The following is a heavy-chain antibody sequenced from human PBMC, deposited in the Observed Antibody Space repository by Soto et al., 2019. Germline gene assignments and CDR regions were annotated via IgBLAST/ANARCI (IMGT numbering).Heavy chain of an antibody. CDR1: GFTFSSYG. CDR3: AKVKGLYYGSGTRTDAFDI. D-gene: IGHD3-10*01. Sequence: HPGGSLRLSCAASGFTFSSYGMHWVRQAPGKGLEWVAVISYDGSNKYYADSVKGRFTISRDNSKNTLYLQMNSLRAEDTAVYYCAKVKGLYYGSGTRTDAFDIWGQGTMVTVSS. J-gene: IGHJ3*02. CDR2: ISYDGSNK. V-gene: IGHV3-30*18.